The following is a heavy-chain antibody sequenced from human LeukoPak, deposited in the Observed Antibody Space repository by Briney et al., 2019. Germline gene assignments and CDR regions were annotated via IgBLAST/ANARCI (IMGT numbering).Heavy chain of an antibody. V-gene: IGHV4-39*01. CDR3: ATTHYYYYYMDV. CDR1: GGSISSDSSF. J-gene: IGHJ6*03. CDR2: IYYSVTP. Sequence: SGTLSLTCTVSGGSISSDSSFWGWAWIRQPPGKGLEWIGSIYYSVTPYYNSSLKSRVTISVDTTKNQLSLNLTSVTAADTAVYYCATTHYYYYYMDVWGKGATVTISS. D-gene: IGHD4-11*01.